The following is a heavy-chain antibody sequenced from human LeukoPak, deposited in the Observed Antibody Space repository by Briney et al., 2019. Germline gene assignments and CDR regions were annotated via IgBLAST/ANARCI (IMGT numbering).Heavy chain of an antibody. CDR3: AKDLARDILTGSSPN. D-gene: IGHD3-9*01. CDR1: GFIFSSYA. Sequence: PGGSLRLSCAATGFIFSSYAMSWVRQAPGKGLEWVSAISGSGGSTYYADSVKGRFTISRDNSKNTLYLQMNSLRAEDTAVYYCAKDLARDILTGSSPNWGQGTLVTVSS. V-gene: IGHV3-23*01. CDR2: ISGSGGST. J-gene: IGHJ4*02.